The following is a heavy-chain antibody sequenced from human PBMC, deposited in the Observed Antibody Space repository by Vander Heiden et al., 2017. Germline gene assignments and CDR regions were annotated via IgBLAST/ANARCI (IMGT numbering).Heavy chain of an antibody. CDR1: GFTFSSYS. CDR2: ISSSSSYI. CDR3: ARDNRGGRLLQFLVRAFDI. J-gene: IGHJ3*02. V-gene: IGHV3-21*01. Sequence: EVQLVESGGGLVKPGGSLRLSCADSGFTFSSYSMNWVRQAPGKGLEWVSSISSSSSYIYYADSVKGQFTISRDNAKNSLYLQMNSLRAEDTAVYYCARDNRGGRLLQFLVRAFDIWGQGTMVTVSS. D-gene: IGHD3-3*01.